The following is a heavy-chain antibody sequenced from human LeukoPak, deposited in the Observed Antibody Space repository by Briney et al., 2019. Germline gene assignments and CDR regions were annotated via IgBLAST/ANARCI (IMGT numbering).Heavy chain of an antibody. CDR3: ASGRQDPLNN. V-gene: IGHV4-61*08. J-gene: IGHJ4*02. CDR2: INHSGST. D-gene: IGHD2-15*01. Sequence: SETLSLTCTVSGGSVSSGDYYWSWIRQPPGKGLEWIGEINHSGSTNYNPSLKSRVTISVDTSKNQFSLKLSSVTAADTAVYFCASGRQDPLNNWGQGTLVTVSS. CDR1: GGSVSSGDYY.